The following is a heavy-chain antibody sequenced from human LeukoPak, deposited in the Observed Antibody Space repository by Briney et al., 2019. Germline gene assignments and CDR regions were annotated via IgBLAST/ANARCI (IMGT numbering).Heavy chain of an antibody. V-gene: IGHV4-59*01. J-gene: IGHJ4*02. D-gene: IGHD6-13*01. CDR1: GGSIKSYF. CDR3: ARSGTAAGRRDY. CDR2: IWDTEIT. Sequence: PSETLSLTCTVSGGSIKSYFWSWLRQPPGKGLEWIGYIWDTEITDYNPSLKSRVTISVDTSKNQFSLKLNSVNAADTAVYYCARSGTAAGRRDYWGQGTLVTVSS.